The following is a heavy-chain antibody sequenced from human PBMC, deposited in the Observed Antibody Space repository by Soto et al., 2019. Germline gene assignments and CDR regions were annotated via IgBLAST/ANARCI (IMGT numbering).Heavy chain of an antibody. CDR2: ISGYGGST. Sequence: GGSLRLSCTASGFTFSTYPMSWVRQAPGKGLGWVSAISGYGGSTYYADSVKGRFTVSRDNSKNTLYLQMNSLRAEDTAVYYCAKGRNHYDSSGYYSFPLDVWGQGTTVTVSS. D-gene: IGHD3-22*01. CDR1: GFTFSTYP. CDR3: AKGRNHYDSSGYYSFPLDV. V-gene: IGHV3-23*01. J-gene: IGHJ6*02.